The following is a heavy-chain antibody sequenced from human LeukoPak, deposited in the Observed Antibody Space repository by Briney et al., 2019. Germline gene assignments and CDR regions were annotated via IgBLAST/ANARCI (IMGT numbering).Heavy chain of an antibody. J-gene: IGHJ4*02. CDR2: INSDGSTT. Sequence: QPGGSLRLSCAASGFTFSGYWMHWVRQAPGKGLVWVSRINSDGSTTSYADSVMGRFTISRDNATNTLYLQMNSLRAEDTAVYYCARSGAPTPDYWGQGTLVIVSS. V-gene: IGHV3-74*01. CDR3: ARSGAPTPDY. D-gene: IGHD1-26*01. CDR1: GFTFSGYW.